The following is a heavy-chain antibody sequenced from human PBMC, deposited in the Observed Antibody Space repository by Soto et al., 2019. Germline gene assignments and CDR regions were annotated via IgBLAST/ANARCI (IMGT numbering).Heavy chain of an antibody. Sequence: SETLSLTCTVSGDSIISSNSHFVGTRQPPGNGLEYIGSVYYGGAIFYSGNIYYNPSLKSRVTISVDTSKNQFSLRLSSVTAADTGVYYCVRYDRINMKPYSPEGFHIWGQGTMVTVSS. D-gene: IGHD3-3*02. CDR1: GDSIISSNSH. CDR2: VYYGGAIFYSGNI. J-gene: IGHJ3*02. V-gene: IGHV4-39*01. CDR3: VRYDRINMKPYSPEGFHI.